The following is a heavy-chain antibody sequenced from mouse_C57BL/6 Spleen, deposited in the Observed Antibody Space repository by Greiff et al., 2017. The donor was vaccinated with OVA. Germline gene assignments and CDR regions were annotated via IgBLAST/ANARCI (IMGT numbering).Heavy chain of an antibody. CDR3: ARAYYEAMDY. D-gene: IGHD2-10*01. CDR1: GYTFTSYW. V-gene: IGHV1-64*01. J-gene: IGHJ4*01. CDR2: IHPTSGST. Sequence: VQLQQPGAELVTPGASVKLSCKASGYTFTSYWMHWVKQRPGQGLEWIGMIHPTSGSTNYNEKFKSKATLTVDKSSSTAYMQLSSLTSEDSAVYYCARAYYEAMDYWGQGTSVTVSS.